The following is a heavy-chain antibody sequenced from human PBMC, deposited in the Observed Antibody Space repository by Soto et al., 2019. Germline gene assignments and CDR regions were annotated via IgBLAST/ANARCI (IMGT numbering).Heavy chain of an antibody. J-gene: IGHJ4*02. CDR2: ISGSGGST. CDR1: GFTFSSYA. CDR3: AKEPNPRGRPSKAFDY. V-gene: IGHV3-23*01. Sequence: GGSLRLSCAASGFTFSSYAMSWVSQAPRKGLEWDSAISGSGGSTYYADSVKGRFTISRDNSNNTLYLQMNSLRAEDTAVYYCAKEPNPRGRPSKAFDYWGQGTLVTVSS.